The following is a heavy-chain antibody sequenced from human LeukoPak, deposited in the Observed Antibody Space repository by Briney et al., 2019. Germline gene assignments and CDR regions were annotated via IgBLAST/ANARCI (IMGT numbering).Heavy chain of an antibody. CDR3: ARVGATGTTSPFDY. V-gene: IGHV1-2*02. CDR1: GHTFTGYY. J-gene: IGHJ4*02. CDR2: INPNSGGT. D-gene: IGHD1-1*01. Sequence: ASVKVSCKASGHTFTGYYMHWVRQAPGQGLEWMGWINPNSGGTNYAQKFQGRVTMTRDTSISTAYMELSRLRSDDTALYYCARVGATGTTSPFDYWGQGTLVTVSS.